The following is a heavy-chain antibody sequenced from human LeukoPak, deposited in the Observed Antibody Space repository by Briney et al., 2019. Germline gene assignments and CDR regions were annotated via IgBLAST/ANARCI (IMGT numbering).Heavy chain of an antibody. CDR2: ISSSGSTI. D-gene: IGHD3-16*01. J-gene: IGHJ4*02. CDR3: ARNDYNFDY. V-gene: IGHV3-48*03. CDR1: GFTFSSYE. Sequence: QAGGSLRLSCAASGFTFSSYEMNWVRQAPGKGLEWVSYISSSGSTIYYADSVQGRFTISRDNAKNSLYLQMRSLRAEDTAVYYCARNDYNFDYWGQGTLVTVSS.